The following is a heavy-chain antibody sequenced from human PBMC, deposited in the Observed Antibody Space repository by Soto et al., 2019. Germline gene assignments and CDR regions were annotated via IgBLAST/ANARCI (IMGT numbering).Heavy chain of an antibody. V-gene: IGHV3-9*01. CDR2: ISWNSGSI. J-gene: IGHJ4*02. CDR1: GFTFDDYA. CDR3: AKQTSSGWPLDY. Sequence: HPGGSLRLSCAASGFTFDDYAMHWVRQAPGKGLEWVSGISWNSGSIGYADSVKGRFTISRDNAKNSLYLQMNSLRAEDTALYYCAKQTSSGWPLDYWGQGTLVTVSS. D-gene: IGHD6-19*01.